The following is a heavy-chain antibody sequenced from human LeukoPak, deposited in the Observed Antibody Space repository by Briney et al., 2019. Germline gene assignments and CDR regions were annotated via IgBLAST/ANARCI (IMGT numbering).Heavy chain of an antibody. CDR1: GYSINSGYY. CDR2: IYYSGST. Sequence: SETLSLTCTVSGYSINSGYYWSWIRQPPGKRLEWIGSIYYSGSTNYNPSLKSRVTISVDTSKNQFSLKLSSVTAADTAVYYCARVGSSSSEGSHWFDPWGQGTLVTVSS. D-gene: IGHD6-6*01. CDR3: ARVGSSSSEGSHWFDP. J-gene: IGHJ5*02. V-gene: IGHV4-38-2*02.